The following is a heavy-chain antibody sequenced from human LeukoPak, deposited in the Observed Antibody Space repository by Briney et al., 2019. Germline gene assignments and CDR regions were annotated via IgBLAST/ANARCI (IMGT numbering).Heavy chain of an antibody. D-gene: IGHD7-27*01. J-gene: IGHJ5*02. V-gene: IGHV4-39*02. CDR1: GGSISTINYS. CDR3: ASDARAGDPDNWFDP. CDR2: IYYSGYT. Sequence: PSETLSLTCSVSGGSISTINYSWDWIRQPPGKGLEWIGTIYYSGYTDYNPSLKSRITIFADTSKNYFSLKVNSVTAADTAFYYCASDARAGDPDNWFDPWGQGTLVTVSS.